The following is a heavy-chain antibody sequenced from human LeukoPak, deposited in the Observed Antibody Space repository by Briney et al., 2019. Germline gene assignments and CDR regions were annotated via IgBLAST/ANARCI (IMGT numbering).Heavy chain of an antibody. CDR2: ISSSSSYI. D-gene: IGHD4-17*01. V-gene: IGHV3-21*01. CDR3: ARDFNGDYVY. Sequence: GGSPRLSCAASGFTFSSYSMNWVRQAPGKGLEWVSSISSSSSYIYYADSVKGRFTISRDNAKNSLYLQMNSLRAEDTAVYYCARDFNGDYVYWGQGTLVTVSS. J-gene: IGHJ4*02. CDR1: GFTFSSYS.